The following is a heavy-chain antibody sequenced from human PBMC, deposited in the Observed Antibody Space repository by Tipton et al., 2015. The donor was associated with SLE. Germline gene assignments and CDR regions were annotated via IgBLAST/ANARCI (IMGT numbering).Heavy chain of an antibody. CDR3: ARLGTGIFDY. CDR1: GGSISSYY. CDR2: IYYSGST. J-gene: IGHJ4*02. V-gene: IGHV4-59*07. D-gene: IGHD1-1*01. Sequence: TLSLTCTVSGGSISSYYWSWIRQPPGKGLEWIGYIYYSGSTNYNPSLKSRVTISVDTSKNQFSLKLSSVTAADTAVYYCARLGTGIFDYWGRGTLVTVSS.